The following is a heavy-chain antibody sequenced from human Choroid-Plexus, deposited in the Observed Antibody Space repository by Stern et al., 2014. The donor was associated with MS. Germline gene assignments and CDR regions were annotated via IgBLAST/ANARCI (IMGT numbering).Heavy chain of an antibody. CDR3: ASAYTYYSNSAGY. CDR1: GGTFSSYE. CDR2: IIPTFDTP. D-gene: IGHD3-10*01. J-gene: IGHJ4*02. V-gene: IGHV1-69*01. Sequence: QVQLVQSGAEVKKPGSSVKVSCKASGGTFSSYEITWVRQAPGQGLEWMGGIIPTFDTPTYAQKFQDRVTISADESTRTAYMELSSLKSEDTAIYFCASAYTYYSNSAGYWGQGTLVTVSS.